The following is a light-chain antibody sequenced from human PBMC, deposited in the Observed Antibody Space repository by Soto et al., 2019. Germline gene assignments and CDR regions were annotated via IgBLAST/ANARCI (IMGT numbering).Light chain of an antibody. CDR2: GAS. V-gene: IGKV3-15*01. J-gene: IGKJ5*01. CDR1: QSVSSN. CDR3: KQYNNWPT. Sequence: EIVMTQSPATLSVSPGERATLSCRASQSVSSNLAWYQQKPGQAPRLPIYGASTRATGIPARFSGSGSGTEFTLTISSLQSEDFAVYYCKQYNNWPTFGQGTRLEIK.